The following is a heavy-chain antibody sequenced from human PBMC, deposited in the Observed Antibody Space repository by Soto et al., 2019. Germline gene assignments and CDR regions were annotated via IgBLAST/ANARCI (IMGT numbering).Heavy chain of an antibody. Sequence: GGSLSLSCAASDFPFSTAYMNWVRQAPGKGLEWVGRIIRKSDGGTTDYAAPVKGRFTISRDDSKKTLYLQMNSLKTEDTAVYYCTTFPFRFFSAVWGQGTTVTVSS. CDR1: DFPFSTAY. CDR3: TTFPFRFFSAV. D-gene: IGHD3-3*01. V-gene: IGHV3-15*07. CDR2: IIRKSDGGTT. J-gene: IGHJ6*02.